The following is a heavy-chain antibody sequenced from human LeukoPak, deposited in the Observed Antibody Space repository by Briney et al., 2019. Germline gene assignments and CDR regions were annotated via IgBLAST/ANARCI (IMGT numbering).Heavy chain of an antibody. CDR1: RFTFSNYW. J-gene: IGHJ6*03. CDR3: APQPPPRYYYYYMDV. V-gene: IGHV3-7*01. Sequence: PGGSLRLSCAASRFTFSNYWRSWVRQAPGKGLEWVANINQDGSEKHYVDSVKGRFTISRDNAKNSLYLQMNSLRAEDTAVYYCAPQPPPRYYYYYMDVWGKGPTVTVSS. CDR2: INQDGSEK.